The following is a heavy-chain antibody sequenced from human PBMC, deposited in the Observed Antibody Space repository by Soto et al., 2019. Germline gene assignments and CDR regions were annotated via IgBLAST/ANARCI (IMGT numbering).Heavy chain of an antibody. CDR3: ARRNDFWSGFWY. CDR1: GGSISSYY. CDR2: IYYSGST. V-gene: IGHV4-59*01. J-gene: IGHJ4*02. D-gene: IGHD3-3*01. Sequence: SETLSLTCTVSGGSISSYYWSGIRQPPGKGLEWIGYIYYSGSTNYNPSLKSRVTTSVDTSKNQFSLKLSSVTAADTAVYYCARRNDFWSGFWYWGQGTLVTVSS.